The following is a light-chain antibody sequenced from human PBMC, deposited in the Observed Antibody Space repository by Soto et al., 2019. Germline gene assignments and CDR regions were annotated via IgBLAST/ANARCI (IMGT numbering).Light chain of an antibody. CDR3: SSYGGSHNYV. CDR1: SSDVGGYDY. J-gene: IGLJ1*01. Sequence: QSALSQPPSASGSPGQSVTISCTGTSSDVGGYDYVSWYQQHPGKAPKLLIYEGTKRPSGVPDRFSGSKSGYTASLTVSGLQAEDEADYYCSSYGGSHNYVFGTGTKVTVL. CDR2: EGT. V-gene: IGLV2-8*01.